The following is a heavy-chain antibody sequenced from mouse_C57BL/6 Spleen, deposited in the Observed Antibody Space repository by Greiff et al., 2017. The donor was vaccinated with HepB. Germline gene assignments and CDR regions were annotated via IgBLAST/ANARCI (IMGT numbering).Heavy chain of an antibody. J-gene: IGHJ2*01. CDR1: GFTFSSYG. Sequence: EVQVVESGGDLVKPGGSLKLSCAASGFTFSSYGMSWVRQTPDKRLEWVATISSGGSYTYYPDSVKGRFTISRDNAKNTLYLQMSSLKSEDTAMYYCARQGRGYYFDYWGQGTTLTVSS. CDR3: ARQGRGYYFDY. V-gene: IGHV5-6*01. CDR2: ISSGGSYT. D-gene: IGHD3-3*01.